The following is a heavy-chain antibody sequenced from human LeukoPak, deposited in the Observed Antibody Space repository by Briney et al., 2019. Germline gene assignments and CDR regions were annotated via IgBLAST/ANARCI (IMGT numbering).Heavy chain of an antibody. CDR1: GFTFSSYG. D-gene: IGHD2-15*01. J-gene: IGHJ4*02. V-gene: IGHV3-30*18. CDR3: AKDRAGYCSGGSCYRSDY. CDR2: ISYDGSNK. Sequence: GGSLRLSCAASGFTFSSYGMHWVRQAPGKGLEWVAVISYDGSNKYYADSVKGRFTISRDNSKNTLYLKMNSLRAEDTAVYYCAKDRAGYCSGGSCYRSDYWGQGTLVTVSS.